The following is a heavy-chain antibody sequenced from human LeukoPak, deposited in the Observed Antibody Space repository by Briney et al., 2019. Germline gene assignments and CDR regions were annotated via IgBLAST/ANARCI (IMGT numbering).Heavy chain of an antibody. V-gene: IGHV3-7*01. CDR1: GFIFYTCL. D-gene: IGHD6-6*01. J-gene: IGHJ4*02. CDR3: ARLGNLGSSHYFDY. Sequence: PGGSLRLSCAASGFIFYTCLMSWVRQAPGKGLEWVANINGGGTEKDYVDSVKGRFSISRDNAKNSLYLQMNSLRAEDTAVYYCARLGNLGSSHYFDYWGQGTLVTVSS. CDR2: INGGGTEK.